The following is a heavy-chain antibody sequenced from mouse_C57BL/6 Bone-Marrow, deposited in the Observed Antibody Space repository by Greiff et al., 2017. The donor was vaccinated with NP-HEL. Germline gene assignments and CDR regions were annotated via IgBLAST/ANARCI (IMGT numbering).Heavy chain of an antibody. Sequence: EVKLEESGEGLVKPGGSLKLSCAASGFTFSSYAMSWVRQTPEKRLEWVAYISSGGDYIYYADTVKGRFTISRDNARNTLYLQMSSLKSEDTAMYYCTREYYYGSSHYWGQGTTLTVSS. V-gene: IGHV5-9-1*02. CDR3: TREYYYGSSHY. CDR2: ISSGGDYI. CDR1: GFTFSSYA. J-gene: IGHJ2*01. D-gene: IGHD1-1*01.